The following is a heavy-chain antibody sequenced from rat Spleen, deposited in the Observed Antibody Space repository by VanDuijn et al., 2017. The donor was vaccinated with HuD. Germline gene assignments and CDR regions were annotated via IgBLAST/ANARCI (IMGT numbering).Heavy chain of an antibody. D-gene: IGHD3-1*01. J-gene: IGHJ1*01. CDR3: ARLSVPLWCFDF. Sequence: EVQLMESGGGLVQPGRSLKLSCAASGFTFSDYNMAWVRQAPNKGLEWVATISYDGGVTYYRDSVRGRFTISRDNAENALSLQVGSLRSEDTATYYCARLSVPLWCFDFWGPGTMVTVTS. CDR1: GFTFSDYN. V-gene: IGHV5-7*01. CDR2: ISYDGGVT.